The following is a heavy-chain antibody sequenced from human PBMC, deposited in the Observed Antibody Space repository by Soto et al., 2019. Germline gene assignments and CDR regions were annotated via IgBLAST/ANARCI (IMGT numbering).Heavy chain of an antibody. CDR1: GFTFSSYS. CDR2: ISSGSSYI. V-gene: IGHV3-21*01. D-gene: IGHD2-2*01. CDR3: ATLWDCSSTSCYLYYYGMDV. J-gene: IGHJ6*02. Sequence: GGSLRLSCAASGFTFSSYSMNWFRQAPGKGLEWVSSISSGSSYIYYADSVKGRFTISRDNAKNSLYLQMNSLRAEDTAVYYCATLWDCSSTSCYLYYYGMDVWGQGTTVTVSS.